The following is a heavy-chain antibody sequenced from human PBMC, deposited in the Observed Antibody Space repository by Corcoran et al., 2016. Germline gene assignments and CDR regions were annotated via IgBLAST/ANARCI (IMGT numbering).Heavy chain of an antibody. CDR1: GGSFSGYY. CDR3: AGRGPFSSSWYRN. CDR2: INHSGST. D-gene: IGHD6-13*01. V-gene: IGHV4-34*01. Sequence: QVQLQQWGAGLLKPSKTLSLTCAVYGGSFSGYYWSWIRQPPGKGLEWVGEINHSGSTNYNPSLKSRVTISVDTSKNQFSLKLSSVTAADTAVYYCAGRGPFSSSWYRNWGHGTLVTVSS. J-gene: IGHJ4*01.